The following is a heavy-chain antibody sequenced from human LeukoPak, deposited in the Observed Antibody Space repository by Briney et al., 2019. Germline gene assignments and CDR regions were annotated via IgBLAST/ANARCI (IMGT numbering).Heavy chain of an antibody. CDR2: IYPGDSDT. CDR3: ARRGIAAAAYYFDY. V-gene: IGHV5-51*01. J-gene: IGHJ4*02. CDR1: GYTFTSYW. Sequence: ESLKISCKASGYTFTSYWISGVRQIPAKGLEWMGIIYPGDSDTRYSPSFQGKVLIPADKSISNAYLQWSSLKAPDNAMYYCARRGIAAAAYYFDYWGQGTLVTVSS. D-gene: IGHD6-13*01.